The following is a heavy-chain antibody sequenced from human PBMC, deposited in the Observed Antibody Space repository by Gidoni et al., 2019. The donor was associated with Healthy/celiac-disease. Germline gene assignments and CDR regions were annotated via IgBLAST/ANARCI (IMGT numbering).Heavy chain of an antibody. D-gene: IGHD2-15*01. Sequence: EVQLVESGGGLVQPGRSLRLSCAASGFTFDDYAMNWVRQAPGRGLEWVSGISWNSGSIGYADSVKGRFPISRDNAKNSLYLQMNSLRAEDTALYYCAKDASGLLAMGYGMDVWGQGTTVTVSS. J-gene: IGHJ6*02. V-gene: IGHV3-9*01. CDR3: AKDASGLLAMGYGMDV. CDR1: GFTFDDYA. CDR2: ISWNSGSI.